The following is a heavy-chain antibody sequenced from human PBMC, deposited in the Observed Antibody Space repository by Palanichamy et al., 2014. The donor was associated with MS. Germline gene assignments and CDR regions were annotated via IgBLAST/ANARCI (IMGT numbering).Heavy chain of an antibody. CDR3: ARAVYYYANWFDP. CDR1: GGSISSYY. Sequence: QVQLQESGPGLVKPSETLSLTCTVSGGSISSYYRSWIRQPPGKGLEWIGYIYYSGSTNYNPSLKSRVTISVDTSKNQFSLKLSSVTAADTAVYYCARAVYYYANWFDPWGQGTLVTVSS. V-gene: IGHV4-59*01. D-gene: IGHD3-10*01. J-gene: IGHJ5*02. CDR2: IYYSGST.